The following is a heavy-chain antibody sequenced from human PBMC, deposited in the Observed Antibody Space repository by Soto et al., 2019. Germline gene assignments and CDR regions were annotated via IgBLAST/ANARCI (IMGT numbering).Heavy chain of an antibody. CDR2: ISTSNGDT. Sequence: QVQLVQSGAEVKKPGASVKVSCKASGYTFSTYGISWVRQAPGQGLEWMAWISTSNGDTHYAQRVQDRVSMTTDRFTSTAYMELRSLRSDDTAIYYCASDSAAHGPVFDYWGQGTPVTVSS. V-gene: IGHV1-18*04. J-gene: IGHJ4*02. D-gene: IGHD6-13*01. CDR3: ASDSAAHGPVFDY. CDR1: GYTFSTYG.